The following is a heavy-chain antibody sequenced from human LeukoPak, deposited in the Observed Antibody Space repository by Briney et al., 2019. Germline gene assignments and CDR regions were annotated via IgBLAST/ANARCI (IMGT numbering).Heavy chain of an antibody. CDR2: ISSSGGST. CDR3: GRVGSLGYCSGGSCYYFDY. V-gene: IGHV3-23*01. J-gene: IGHJ4*02. D-gene: IGHD2-15*01. Sequence: GGSLRLSCAASGFTFSSYAMSWVRQAPGKGLEWVSAISSSGGSTYYADSVKGRFTISRDNSKNTLYLQMNSLRAEDTAVYYCGRVGSLGYCSGGSCYYFDYWGQGTLVTVSS. CDR1: GFTFSSYA.